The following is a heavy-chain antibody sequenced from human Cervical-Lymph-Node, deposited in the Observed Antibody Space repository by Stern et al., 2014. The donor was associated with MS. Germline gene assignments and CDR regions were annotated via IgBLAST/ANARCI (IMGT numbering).Heavy chain of an antibody. CDR2: IWYDGSNK. Sequence: VQLVESGGGVVQPGRSLRLAWAASGFTFSSYGMHWVRPAPDKGLEWVAVIWYDGSNKYYADSVKGRFTISRDNSKNTLYLQMNSLRAEDTAVYYCARDSSKGGSNYWGQGTLVTVSS. CDR1: GFTFSSYG. J-gene: IGHJ4*02. V-gene: IGHV3-33*01. D-gene: IGHD2-2*01. CDR3: ARDSSKGGSNY.